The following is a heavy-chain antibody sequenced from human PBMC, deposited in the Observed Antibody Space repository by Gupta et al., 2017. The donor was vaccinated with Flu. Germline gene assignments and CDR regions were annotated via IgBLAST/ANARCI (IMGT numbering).Heavy chain of an antibody. CDR2: INHSGST. CDR1: GGSFSGYY. CDR3: ARGIVVGGAATCWFDP. D-gene: IGHD2-15*01. V-gene: IGHV4-34*01. J-gene: IGHJ5*02. Sequence: QVQLQQWGAGLLKPSETLSLTCAVYGGSFSGYYWSWIRQPPGKGLEWIGEINHSGSTNYNPSLKSRVTISVDTSKNQCSLKLSSVTAADTAVYYCARGIVVGGAATCWFDPWGQGTLVTVSS.